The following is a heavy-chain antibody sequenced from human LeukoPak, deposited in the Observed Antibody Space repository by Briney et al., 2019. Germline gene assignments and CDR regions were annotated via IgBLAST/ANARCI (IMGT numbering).Heavy chain of an antibody. D-gene: IGHD7-27*01. Sequence: PSETLSLTCTVSGGSISSTSYYWGWIRQPPGKGLEWIGSINYSGRTYYNVSLKSRVTTSIDTSKNQFSVKLTSVTAADTAVYYCARDVVWGHAGYWGQGTLVTVSS. CDR2: INYSGRT. J-gene: IGHJ4*02. CDR1: GGSISSTSYY. V-gene: IGHV4-39*02. CDR3: ARDVVWGHAGY.